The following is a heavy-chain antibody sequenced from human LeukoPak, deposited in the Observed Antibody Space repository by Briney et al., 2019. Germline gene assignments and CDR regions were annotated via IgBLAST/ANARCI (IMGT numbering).Heavy chain of an antibody. D-gene: IGHD3-10*01. CDR3: ARVRVVRGVIRYFDY. V-gene: IGHV3-11*01. Sequence: GGSLRLSCTASGFTFSDYYMSWIRQAPGKGLEWVSYISSSGSTIYYADSVKGRFTISRDNAKNSLYLQMNSLRAEDTAVYYCARVRVVRGVIRYFDYWGQGTLVTVSS. J-gene: IGHJ4*02. CDR1: GFTFSDYY. CDR2: ISSSGSTI.